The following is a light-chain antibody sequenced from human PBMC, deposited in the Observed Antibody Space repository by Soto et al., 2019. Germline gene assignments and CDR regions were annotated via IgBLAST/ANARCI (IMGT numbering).Light chain of an antibody. V-gene: IGKV1-39*01. Sequence: IQITQAPSSPSASVEDRVIIPCRASQSISNHLNWYQQKPGKAPKLLIFAASSLQSGVPSRFSGSRSGPDFTLTISSLQPEDFATYYCQQSYRTPTFGQGTRLEIK. J-gene: IGKJ5*01. CDR3: QQSYRTPT. CDR2: AAS. CDR1: QSISNH.